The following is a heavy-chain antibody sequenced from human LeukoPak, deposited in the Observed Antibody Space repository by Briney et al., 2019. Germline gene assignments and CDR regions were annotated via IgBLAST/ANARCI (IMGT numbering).Heavy chain of an antibody. Sequence: ASVKVSCKASGYTFTSYDINWVRQATGQGLEWMGWMNPNSGNTGYAQKFQGRVTMTRSTSVSTAYMELSSLRSEDTAVYYCAREVYGSSLPLAFDIWGQGTMVTVSS. D-gene: IGHD6-6*01. J-gene: IGHJ3*02. CDR1: GYTFTSYD. CDR3: AREVYGSSLPLAFDI. CDR2: MNPNSGNT. V-gene: IGHV1-8*02.